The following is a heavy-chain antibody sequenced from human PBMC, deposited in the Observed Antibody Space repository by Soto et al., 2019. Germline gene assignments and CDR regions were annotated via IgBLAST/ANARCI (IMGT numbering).Heavy chain of an antibody. D-gene: IGHD3-16*02. Sequence: QVQLVQSGAEVKKPGSSVKVSCKASGGTFSSYAISWVRQAPGQGLEWMGGIIPIFGTANYAQKFQGRVTITADEYTSTAYMELSSLRSEDTAVYYCAGNLRYDYVWGSYRSAYGMDVWGQGTTVTVSS. V-gene: IGHV1-69*01. CDR1: GGTFSSYA. J-gene: IGHJ6*02. CDR3: AGNLRYDYVWGSYRSAYGMDV. CDR2: IIPIFGTA.